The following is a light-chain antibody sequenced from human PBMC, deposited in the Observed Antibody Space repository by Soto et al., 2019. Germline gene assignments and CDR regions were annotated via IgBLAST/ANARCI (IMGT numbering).Light chain of an antibody. J-gene: IGKJ4*01. V-gene: IGKV1-39*01. Sequence: DIQMTQSPSSLSASVGDRVTITCRASQSISSYLNWYQQKPGKAPKLLIYAASSLQSGVPSRFSGSESGTDFTLTISSLQPEDFTTYSCQQSYSTPPTFGGGTKVEIK. CDR2: AAS. CDR1: QSISSY. CDR3: QQSYSTPPT.